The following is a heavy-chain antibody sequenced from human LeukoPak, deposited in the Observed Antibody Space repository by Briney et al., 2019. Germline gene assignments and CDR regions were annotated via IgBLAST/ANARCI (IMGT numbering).Heavy chain of an antibody. CDR2: ISYDGSNK. CDR3: ARDRDGSSWYGDAFDI. Sequence: GGSLRLSCAASGFTFSSYAMHWVRQAPGEGLEWVAVISYDGSNKYYADSVKGRFTISRDNSKNTLYLQMNSLRAEDTAVYYCARDRDGSSWYGDAFDIWGQGTMVTVSS. V-gene: IGHV3-30*04. D-gene: IGHD6-13*01. CDR1: GFTFSSYA. J-gene: IGHJ3*02.